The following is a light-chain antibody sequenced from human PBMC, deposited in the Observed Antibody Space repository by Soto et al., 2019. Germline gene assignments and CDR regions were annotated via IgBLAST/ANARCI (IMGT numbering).Light chain of an antibody. Sequence: EIVLTQSPPTLPLSPVGGATLSCRASESVRSSYLAWYQQKPGQAPRLLIYGASTRATGIPDRFTGSGSGTDFTLSVSRLEPEDFAVYFCQQYGSSPATFGQGTKVDIK. CDR2: GAS. V-gene: IGKV3-20*01. CDR1: ESVRSSY. J-gene: IGKJ1*01. CDR3: QQYGSSPAT.